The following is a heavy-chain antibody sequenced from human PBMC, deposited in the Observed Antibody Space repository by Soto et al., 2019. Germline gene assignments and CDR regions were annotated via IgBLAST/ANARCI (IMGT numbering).Heavy chain of an antibody. CDR2: ISYDGSNK. Sequence: GGSLRLSCAASGFTFSSYAMHWVRQAPGKGLEWVAVISYDGSNKYYADSVKGRFTISRDNSKNTLYLQMNSLRAEDTAVYYCARWLQSRQPHYFDYWGQGTLVTVSS. CDR3: ARWLQSRQPHYFDY. V-gene: IGHV3-30-3*01. D-gene: IGHD5-12*01. CDR1: GFTFSSYA. J-gene: IGHJ4*02.